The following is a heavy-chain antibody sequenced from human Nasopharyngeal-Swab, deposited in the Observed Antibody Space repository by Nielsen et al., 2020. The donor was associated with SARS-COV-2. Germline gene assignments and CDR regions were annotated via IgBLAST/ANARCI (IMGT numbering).Heavy chain of an antibody. V-gene: IGHV4-59*01. CDR2: IYYSGST. Sequence: SETLSLTCAVYGGSFSGYYWSWIRQPPGKGLEWIGYIYYSGSTNYNPSLKSRVTISVDTSKNQFSLKLGSVTAADTAVYYCARGSGWTLDYWGQGTLVTVSS. D-gene: IGHD6-19*01. CDR3: ARGSGWTLDY. CDR1: GGSFSGYY. J-gene: IGHJ4*02.